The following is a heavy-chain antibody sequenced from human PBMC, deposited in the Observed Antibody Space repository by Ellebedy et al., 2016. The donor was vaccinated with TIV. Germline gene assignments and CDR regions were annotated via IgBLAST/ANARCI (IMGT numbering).Heavy chain of an antibody. CDR3: ATGLYGSGSPFDY. CDR2: ISGSGGST. D-gene: IGHD3-10*01. J-gene: IGHJ4*02. CDR1: GFTLRNYV. V-gene: IGHV3-23*01. Sequence: GESLKISXAASGFTLRNYVMSWVRQAPGKGLEWVSAISGSGGSTYYAESVKGRFTISRDNSKNTLYLQMNSLRAEDTAVYHCATGLYGSGSPFDYWGQGTLVTVSS.